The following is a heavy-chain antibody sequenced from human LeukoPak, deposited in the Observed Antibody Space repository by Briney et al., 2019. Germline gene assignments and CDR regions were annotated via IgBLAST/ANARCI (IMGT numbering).Heavy chain of an antibody. Sequence: QPGGSLRLSCAASGFTVSSSDMSWVRQAPGKGLEWVSVIYSGGNTIYADSVKGRFTISRDSSKNTVHLQMNSLRDEDTAVYYCARDPGVITYFDYWGQGTLVTASS. V-gene: IGHV3-53*01. CDR1: GFTVSSSD. CDR2: IYSGGNT. CDR3: ARDPGVITYFDY. J-gene: IGHJ4*02. D-gene: IGHD3-10*01.